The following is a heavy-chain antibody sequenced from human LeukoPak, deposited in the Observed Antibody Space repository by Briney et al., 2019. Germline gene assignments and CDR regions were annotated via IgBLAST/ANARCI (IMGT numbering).Heavy chain of an antibody. J-gene: IGHJ6*02. Sequence: KPSETLSLTCAVYGGSFSGYYWSWIRQPPGKGLEWIGEINHSGSTNYNPSLKSRVTISVDTSKNQFSLKLSSVTAADTAVYYCARGRNRYYYYGMDVWGQGTTVTVSS. CDR1: GGSFSGYY. CDR3: ARGRNRYYYYGMDV. CDR2: INHSGST. V-gene: IGHV4-34*01.